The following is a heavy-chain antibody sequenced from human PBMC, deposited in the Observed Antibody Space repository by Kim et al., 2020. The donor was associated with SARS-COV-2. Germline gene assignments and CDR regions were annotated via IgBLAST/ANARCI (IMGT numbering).Heavy chain of an antibody. V-gene: IGHV3-30*18. CDR3: AKDGGEGYCGGDCYSQDY. Sequence: GGSLRLSCAASGFTFSSYGMHWVRQAPGKGLEWVAVISYDGSNKYYADSVKGRFTISRDNSKNTLYLQMNSLRAEDTAVYYCAKDGGEGYCGGDCYSQDYWGQGTLVTVSS. CDR1: GFTFSSYG. D-gene: IGHD2-21*02. CDR2: ISYDGSNK. J-gene: IGHJ4*02.